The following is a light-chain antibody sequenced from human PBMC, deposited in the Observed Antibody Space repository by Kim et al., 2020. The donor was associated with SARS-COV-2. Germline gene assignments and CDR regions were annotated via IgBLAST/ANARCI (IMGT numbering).Light chain of an antibody. J-gene: IGLJ2*01. V-gene: IGLV3-9*01. Sequence: SYELTQPLSVSVALGQTARITCGGNHIGSKNVHWYQQKPGQAPVLVIYRDSNRPSGIPERFSGSNSGNTATLTISRAQAGDEADYYCQVWDGSNVVFGGG. CDR3: QVWDGSNVV. CDR2: RDS. CDR1: HIGSKN.